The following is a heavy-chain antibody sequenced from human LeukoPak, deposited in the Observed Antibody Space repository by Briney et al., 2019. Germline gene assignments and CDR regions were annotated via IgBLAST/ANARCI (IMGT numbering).Heavy chain of an antibody. CDR3: ARGPYSYDSSGAFDI. CDR2: ISSSGST. J-gene: IGHJ3*02. D-gene: IGHD3-22*01. V-gene: IGHV4-61*02. Sequence: SQTLSLTCTVSGDSISSGDYYWRWIRQPAGKGLEWIVRISSSGSTNYNPSLKSRVTISVDTSKNQFSLKLSSVTAADTAVYFCARGPYSYDSSGAFDIWGQGTMVTVSS. CDR1: GDSISSGDYY.